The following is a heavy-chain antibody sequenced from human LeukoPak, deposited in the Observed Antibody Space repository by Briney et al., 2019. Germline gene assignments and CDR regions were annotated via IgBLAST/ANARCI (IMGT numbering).Heavy chain of an antibody. CDR1: GGSISSYY. Sequence: SETLSLTCTVSGGSISSYYWSWIRQPPGKGLEWIGYIYTSGSTNYNPSLKSRVTISVDTSKNQFSLKLSSVTAEDTAVYYCARADYDFWSGYYSGYYFDYWGQGTLVTVSS. D-gene: IGHD3-3*01. V-gene: IGHV4-4*09. CDR2: IYTSGST. J-gene: IGHJ4*02. CDR3: ARADYDFWSGYYSGYYFDY.